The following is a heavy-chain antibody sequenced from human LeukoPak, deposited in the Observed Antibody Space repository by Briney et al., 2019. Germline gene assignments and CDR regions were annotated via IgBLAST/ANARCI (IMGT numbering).Heavy chain of an antibody. CDR1: GFSLSTSGVG. CDR2: IYWDDDK. D-gene: IGHD2-15*01. Sequence: ESGPTLVHPTQTLTLTCTFSGFSLSTSGVGVGWIRQPPGKALEWLALIYWDDDKRYSPSLKSRLTITKDTSKNQVVLTMTNMDPVDTATYYCAHILSGGSWDINWFDPWGQGTLVTVSS. V-gene: IGHV2-5*02. J-gene: IGHJ5*02. CDR3: AHILSGGSWDINWFDP.